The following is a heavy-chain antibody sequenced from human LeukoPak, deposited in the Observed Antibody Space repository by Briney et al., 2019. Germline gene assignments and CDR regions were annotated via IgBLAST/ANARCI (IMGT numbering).Heavy chain of an antibody. CDR3: ARRGTARSGALHYGLDV. J-gene: IGHJ6*02. V-gene: IGHV5-51*01. D-gene: IGHD6-6*01. CDR2: IYPGDSDT. Sequence: GESLKISCKASGYSFTTYWIAWVRQMPGKGLEWMGIIYPGDSDTRYSLSFQGQVTISADKSISTAYLQWSSLKASDTAMYYCARRGTARSGALHYGLDVWGQGTTVTVSS. CDR1: GYSFTTYW.